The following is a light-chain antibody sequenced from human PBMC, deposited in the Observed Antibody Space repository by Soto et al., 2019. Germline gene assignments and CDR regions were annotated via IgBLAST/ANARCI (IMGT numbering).Light chain of an antibody. V-gene: IGKV1-8*01. Sequence: AIRMTQSPSSLSASTVDRVTITCRASQGISSYLAWYQQKPGKAPKLLIYAASTLQSGVPSRFGGSGSGTDFTLTISSLQPEDFGTYYCQQTDSFPITFGQGTRLDIK. J-gene: IGKJ5*01. CDR1: QGISSY. CDR2: AAS. CDR3: QQTDSFPIT.